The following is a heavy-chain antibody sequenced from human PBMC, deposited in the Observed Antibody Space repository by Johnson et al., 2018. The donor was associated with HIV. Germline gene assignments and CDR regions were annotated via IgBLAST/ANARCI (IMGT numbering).Heavy chain of an antibody. Sequence: QVQLMESGGGLVKPGGSLRLSCAASGFTFSDYYMSWIRQAPGKGLEWVSYISSSGSSIYYADSVKGRFTISRDNAKNSLYLQMNSLRAEDSAVYYCARTRSGYYYDVFDIWGQGTMVTVSS. J-gene: IGHJ3*02. CDR1: GFTFSDYY. CDR2: ISSSGSSI. D-gene: IGHD3-22*01. V-gene: IGHV3-11*01. CDR3: ARTRSGYYYDVFDI.